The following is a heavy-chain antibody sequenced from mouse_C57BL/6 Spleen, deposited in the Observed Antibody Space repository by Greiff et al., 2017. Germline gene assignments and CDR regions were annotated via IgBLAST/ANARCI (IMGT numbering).Heavy chain of an antibody. V-gene: IGHV1-50*01. CDR1: GYTFTSYW. CDR3: ARDYYGTPFDY. CDR2: IDPSDSYT. Sequence: QVQLQQPGAELVKPGASVKLSCKASGYTFTSYWMQWVKQRPGQGLEWIGEIDPSDSYTNYNQKFKGKATLTVDTSSSTAYMQLSSLTSEDSAVYYCARDYYGTPFDYWGQGTTRTVSS. D-gene: IGHD1-1*01. J-gene: IGHJ2*01.